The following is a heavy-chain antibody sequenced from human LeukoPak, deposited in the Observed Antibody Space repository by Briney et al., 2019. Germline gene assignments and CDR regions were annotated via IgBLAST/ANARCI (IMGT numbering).Heavy chain of an antibody. CDR2: IYPGDSET. V-gene: IGHV5-51*01. CDR1: GYRFATYW. J-gene: IGHJ3*01. D-gene: IGHD3-16*01. CDR3: ARQGAGSSHYDDTGLPRGAYDV. Sequence: GQSLKISCKVSGYRFATYWIAWVRQLPGKGLEWMGVIYPGDSETRYTPSFRGQVAISVDRSSNTAFLQWNSLREADTAVYFCARQGAGSSHYDDTGLPRGAYDVWGQGTRVIVSS.